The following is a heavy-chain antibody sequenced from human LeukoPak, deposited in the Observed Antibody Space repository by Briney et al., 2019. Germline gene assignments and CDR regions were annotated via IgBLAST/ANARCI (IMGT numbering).Heavy chain of an antibody. V-gene: IGHV4-59*08. Sequence: SETLSLTCTVSGGSISNYYWSWIRQPPGKGLEWIGYIYYSGSTHYNPSLKSRVTISVDTSKNQFSLKLSSVTAADTAVYYCARGRGVGATAYFDYLGQGTLVTVSP. D-gene: IGHD1-26*01. CDR2: IYYSGST. CDR1: GGSISNYY. CDR3: ARGRGVGATAYFDY. J-gene: IGHJ4*02.